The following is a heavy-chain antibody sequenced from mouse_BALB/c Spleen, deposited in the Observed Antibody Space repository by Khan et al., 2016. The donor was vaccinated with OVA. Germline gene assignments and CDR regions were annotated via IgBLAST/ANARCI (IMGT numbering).Heavy chain of an antibody. CDR3: IRSVYYAYAYAMDY. V-gene: IGHV3-2*02. D-gene: IGHD2-2*01. Sequence: EVQLQESGPGLVKPSQSLSLTCTVTGYSITSDFAWNWVRQFPGNKLEWMGYISFSGSTSYDPSLKSRLSITRDTSKNQFFLQLNSVTTEDTATYYCIRSVYYAYAYAMDYWCQGISVTVSS. CDR2: ISFSGST. J-gene: IGHJ4*01. CDR1: GYSITSDFA.